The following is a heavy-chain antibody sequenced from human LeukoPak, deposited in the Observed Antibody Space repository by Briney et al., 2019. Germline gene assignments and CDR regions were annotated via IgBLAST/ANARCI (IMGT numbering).Heavy chain of an antibody. J-gene: IGHJ4*02. CDR3: ARGLLGAPTSYFDY. V-gene: IGHV3-30-3*01. Sequence: PGGSLRLSCAASGFTFSSYAMHWVRQAPGKGLEWVAVISYDGSNKYYADSVKGRCTISRDNSKNTLYLQMNSLRAEDTAVYYCARGLLGAPTSYFDYWGQGTLVTVSS. CDR1: GFTFSSYA. D-gene: IGHD1-26*01. CDR2: ISYDGSNK.